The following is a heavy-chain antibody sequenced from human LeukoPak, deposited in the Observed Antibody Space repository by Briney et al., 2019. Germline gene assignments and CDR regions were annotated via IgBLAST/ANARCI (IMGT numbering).Heavy chain of an antibody. V-gene: IGHV3-23*01. Sequence: GGSLRLSCAASGFTFSIYAMSWVRQAPGKGLEWVSAISGSGGSTYYADSVKGRFTISRDNSKNTLYLQMNSLRAEDTAVYYCAKAEEMATLFDYWGQGTLVTVSS. J-gene: IGHJ4*02. D-gene: IGHD5-24*01. CDR2: ISGSGGST. CDR3: AKAEEMATLFDY. CDR1: GFTFSIYA.